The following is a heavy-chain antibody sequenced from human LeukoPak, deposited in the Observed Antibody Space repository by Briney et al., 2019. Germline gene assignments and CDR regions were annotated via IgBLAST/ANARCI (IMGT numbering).Heavy chain of an antibody. Sequence: SQTLSLTCAISGDRVSSNSATWNWIRQSPSRCLEWLGRTYYRSKWYNDSAVSVKSRLTINPDTSKNQFSLQLNSVTPDDTAVYYCARGATSFDYWGQGTLVTVSS. CDR1: GDRVSSNSAT. CDR2: TYYRSKWYN. CDR3: ARGATSFDY. V-gene: IGHV6-1*01. D-gene: IGHD5-12*01. J-gene: IGHJ4*02.